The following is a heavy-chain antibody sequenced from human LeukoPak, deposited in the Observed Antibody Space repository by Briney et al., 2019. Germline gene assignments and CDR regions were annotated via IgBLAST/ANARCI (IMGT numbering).Heavy chain of an antibody. D-gene: IGHD3-10*01. V-gene: IGHV3-74*01. CDR3: AEAASVRGVSY. CDR1: GLTFSTYW. CDR2: INADGSTT. J-gene: IGHJ4*02. Sequence: GGSLRLSCGASGLTFSTYWMHWVRQAPGKGPLWVSHINADGSTTNYADSVKGRFTISRDNAKNTLYLQMNSLRAEDTAVYYCAEAASVRGVSYWGQGTLVTVSS.